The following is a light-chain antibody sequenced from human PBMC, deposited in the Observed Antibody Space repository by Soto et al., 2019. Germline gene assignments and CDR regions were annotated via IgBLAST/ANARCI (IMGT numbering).Light chain of an antibody. CDR2: GAS. J-gene: IGKJ3*01. V-gene: IGKV3-15*01. CDR1: QSVSSN. Sequence: EIVMTQSPATLSVCPGERATLSCRASQSVSSNLAGYQQKPGQAPRLLIYGASTRATGIPARFSGSESGTEFTLTISSLQSEDFAVYYCQQYNNWPPLFTFGPGTKVDIK. CDR3: QQYNNWPPLFT.